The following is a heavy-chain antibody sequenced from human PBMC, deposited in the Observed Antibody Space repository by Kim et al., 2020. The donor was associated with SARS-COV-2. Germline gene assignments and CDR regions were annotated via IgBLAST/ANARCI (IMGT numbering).Heavy chain of an antibody. Sequence: ASVKVSCKASGYTFTSYDINWVRQATGQGLEWMGWMNPNSGNTGYAQKFQGRVTMTRNTSISTAYMELSSLGSEDTAVYYCARGARGSTMIVVVPLYYYYMDVWGKGTTVTVSS. J-gene: IGHJ6*03. CDR2: MNPNSGNT. CDR1: GYTFTSYD. D-gene: IGHD3-22*01. V-gene: IGHV1-8*01. CDR3: ARGARGSTMIVVVPLYYYYMDV.